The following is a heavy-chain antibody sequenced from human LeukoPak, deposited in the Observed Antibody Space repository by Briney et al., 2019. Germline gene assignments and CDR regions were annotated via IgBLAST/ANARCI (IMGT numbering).Heavy chain of an antibody. J-gene: IGHJ4*02. CDR2: IYYSGST. V-gene: IGHV4-59*01. Sequence: ASETLSLTCTVSGGSISSYYWSWIRQPPGKGLEWIGYIYYSGSTNYNPSLKSRVTISVDTSKNQFSLKLSSVTAADTAVYYCASSYSSGWYPSHFDYWGQGTLVTVSS. CDR3: ASSYSSGWYPSHFDY. D-gene: IGHD6-19*01. CDR1: GGSISSYY.